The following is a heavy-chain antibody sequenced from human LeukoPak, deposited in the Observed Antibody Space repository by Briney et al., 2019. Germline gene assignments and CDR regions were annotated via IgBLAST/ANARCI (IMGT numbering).Heavy chain of an antibody. CDR1: GFTFSSYS. CDR2: ISSSSSYI. J-gene: IGHJ4*02. CDR3: ARSLGSSYRFDY. Sequence: GGSLRLSCAASGFTFSSYSMNWVRQAPGKGLEWVSSISSSSSYIYHADSVKGRFTISRDNAKNSLYLQMNSLRAEDTAVYYCARSLGSSYRFDYWGQGTLVTVSS. D-gene: IGHD6-6*01. V-gene: IGHV3-21*01.